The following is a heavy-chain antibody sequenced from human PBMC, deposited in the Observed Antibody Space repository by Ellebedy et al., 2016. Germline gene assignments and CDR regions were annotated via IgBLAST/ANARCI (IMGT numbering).Heavy chain of an antibody. V-gene: IGHV3-74*01. D-gene: IGHD3-10*01. J-gene: IGHJ4*02. CDR2: INSDGSTT. CDR1: GFTFSNYY. CDR3: AWYGSGSPF. Sequence: GGSLRLXXAASGFTFSNYYMHWVRQAPGKGLVWVSRINSDGSTTTYADSVKGRFTISRDNAKNTLYLQMISLRAEDTAVYYCAWYGSGSPFWGQGTLVTVSS.